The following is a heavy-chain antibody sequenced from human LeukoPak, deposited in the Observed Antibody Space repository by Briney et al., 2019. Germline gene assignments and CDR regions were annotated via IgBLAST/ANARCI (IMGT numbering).Heavy chain of an antibody. Sequence: PGGSLRLSCEASGFILSNYGVNWVPQAPGKGLEWVAAVCASGSATSYADSVRGRFTISRDNSKSTTYLQMNSLRAEDTAVFYCAKDLYLRKFWSGYSDYWGQGIPVTVSS. V-gene: IGHV3-23*01. CDR1: GFILSNYG. CDR3: AKDLYLRKFWSGYSDY. J-gene: IGHJ4*02. CDR2: VCASGSAT. D-gene: IGHD3-3*01.